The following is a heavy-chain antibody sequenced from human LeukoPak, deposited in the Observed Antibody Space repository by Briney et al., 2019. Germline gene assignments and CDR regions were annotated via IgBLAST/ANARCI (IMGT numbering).Heavy chain of an antibody. CDR3: ARERRTSIFGVVSRQFDY. CDR2: IYYTGST. V-gene: IGHV4-59*01. D-gene: IGHD3-3*01. Sequence: NPSETLSLTCTVSGGSISSDYWSWIRQPPGKGLEWIGYIYYTGSTNYNPSLKSRVTISVDTSKNHFSLNLSSVTAADTAVYYCARERRTSIFGVVSRQFDYWGQGTLVTVSS. CDR1: GGSISSDY. J-gene: IGHJ4*02.